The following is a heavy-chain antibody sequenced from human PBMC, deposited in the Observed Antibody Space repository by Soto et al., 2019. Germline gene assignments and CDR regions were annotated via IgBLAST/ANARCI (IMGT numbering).Heavy chain of an antibody. D-gene: IGHD3-10*02. CDR1: GFTFSSYG. CDR2: INSRSSAF. V-gene: IGHV3-48*02. Sequence: EVQLVESGGGLVQPGGSLRLSCAASGFTFSSYGMNWVRQAPGKGLEWVSYINSRSSAFYYADSVKGRFTISRDNAKNSLYLQMNSLRDEDTAVYYCARGVLMLGGVDVWGQGTTVTVSS. J-gene: IGHJ6*02. CDR3: ARGVLMLGGVDV.